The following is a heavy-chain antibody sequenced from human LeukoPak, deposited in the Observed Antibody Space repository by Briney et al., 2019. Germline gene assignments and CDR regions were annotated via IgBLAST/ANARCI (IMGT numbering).Heavy chain of an antibody. J-gene: IGHJ4*02. V-gene: IGHV3-33*01. CDR3: ARGYGGDSGAFDY. D-gene: IGHD4-23*01. CDR1: GFTFSSYD. Sequence: QPGRSLRLSCAASGFTFSSYDMHWVRQAPGKGLEWVAVIWYDGSNKYYADSVKGRFTISRDNSKNTLYLRMNSLRAEDTAVYYCARGYGGDSGAFDYWGQGTLVTVSS. CDR2: IWYDGSNK.